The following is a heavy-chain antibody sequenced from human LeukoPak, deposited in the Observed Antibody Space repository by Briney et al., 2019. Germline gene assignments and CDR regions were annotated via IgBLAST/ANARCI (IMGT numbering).Heavy chain of an antibody. CDR1: GFTFDDYA. D-gene: IGHD1-26*01. V-gene: IGHV3-9*01. J-gene: IGHJ4*02. Sequence: GRSLRLSCAASGFTFDDYAMHWVRQPPGKGLEWVSGISWNSGYINYADSVRGRFIISRDNAKNSLYLQMNSLRAEDTALYYCAKDPGAGSYWRFDYWGQGTLVTVSS. CDR3: AKDPGAGSYWRFDY. CDR2: ISWNSGYI.